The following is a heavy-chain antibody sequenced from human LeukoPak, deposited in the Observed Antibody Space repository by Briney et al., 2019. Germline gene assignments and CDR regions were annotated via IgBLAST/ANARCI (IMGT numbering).Heavy chain of an antibody. V-gene: IGHV1-2*02. D-gene: IGHD3-3*01. CDR2: INPNSGGT. CDR3: ARAPGGRLRFLEWLTPRSSAAKTNYYYYMDV. J-gene: IGHJ6*03. CDR1: GYTFTGYY. Sequence: ASVKVSCKASGYTFTGYYMHWVRQAPGQGLEWMGWINPNSGGTNYAQKFQGRVTMTRHTSISTAYMELSRLRSDDTAVYYCARAPGGRLRFLEWLTPRSSAAKTNYYYYMDVWGKGTTVTVSS.